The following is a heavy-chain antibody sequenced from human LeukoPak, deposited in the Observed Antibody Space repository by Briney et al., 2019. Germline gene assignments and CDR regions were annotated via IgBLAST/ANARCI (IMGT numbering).Heavy chain of an antibody. CDR1: GFTFSSYS. D-gene: IGHD3-9*01. CDR3: ARSSLVNGDAFDI. V-gene: IGHV3-21*01. Sequence: GGSLRLSCAASGFTFSSYSMNWVRQAPGKGLEWVSSISSSSSYIYYADSVKGRFTISRDNAKNSLYLQMNSLRAEDTAVYYCARSSLVNGDAFDIWGQGTMVTVSS. J-gene: IGHJ3*02. CDR2: ISSSSSYI.